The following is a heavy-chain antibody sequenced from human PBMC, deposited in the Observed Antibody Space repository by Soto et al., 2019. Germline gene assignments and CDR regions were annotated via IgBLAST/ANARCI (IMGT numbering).Heavy chain of an antibody. CDR1: GFTFSSYA. D-gene: IGHD4-4*01. Sequence: GGSLRLSCAASGFTFSSYAMHWVRQAPGKGLEWVAVISYDGSNKYYADSVKGRFTISRDNSKNTLYLQMNSLRAEDTAVYYCARETVSSFFPGKDYWGQGTLVTVSS. CDR2: ISYDGSNK. V-gene: IGHV3-30-3*01. J-gene: IGHJ4*02. CDR3: ARETVSSFFPGKDY.